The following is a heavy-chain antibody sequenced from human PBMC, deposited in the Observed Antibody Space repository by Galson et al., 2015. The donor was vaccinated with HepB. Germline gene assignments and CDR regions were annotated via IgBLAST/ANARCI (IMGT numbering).Heavy chain of an antibody. V-gene: IGHV3-30*18. CDR3: AKDILNYGSGSSITGGMDV. Sequence: SLRLSCAASGFIFSNFGMHWVRQAPGKGLEWVAVISYDGSNKYDGDSVKGRFTISRDNSKNTLYLQMNSLRAEDTAVYYCAKDILNYGSGSSITGGMDVWGQGTTVTVSS. CDR1: GFIFSNFG. J-gene: IGHJ6*02. CDR2: ISYDGSNK. D-gene: IGHD3-10*01.